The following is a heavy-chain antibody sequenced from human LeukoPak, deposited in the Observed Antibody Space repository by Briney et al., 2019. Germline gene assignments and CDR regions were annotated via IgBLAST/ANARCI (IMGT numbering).Heavy chain of an antibody. V-gene: IGHV3-30-3*01. CDR3: ARSGGDYYDSISGLLLYFDY. D-gene: IGHD3-22*01. J-gene: IGHJ4*02. Sequence: PGRSLRLSCAASGFTVSSYAMHWVRQAPGKGLEWVAVISYDGSNKYYADSVKGRFTISRDNSKNTLYLQMNSLRAEDTAVYYCARSGGDYYDSISGLLLYFDYWGQGTLVTVSS. CDR1: GFTVSSYA. CDR2: ISYDGSNK.